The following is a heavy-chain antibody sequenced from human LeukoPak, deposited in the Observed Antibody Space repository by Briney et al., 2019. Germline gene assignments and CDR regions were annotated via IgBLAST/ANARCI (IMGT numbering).Heavy chain of an antibody. CDR3: ARDSAANYDILTGQGVDY. Sequence: ASVKVSCKASGYTLTGYYMHWVRQAPGQGLEWMGWINPNSGGTNYAQKFQGRVTMTRDTSISTAYMELSRLGSDDTAVYYCARDSAANYDILTGQGVDYWGQGTLVTVSS. D-gene: IGHD3-9*01. CDR2: INPNSGGT. J-gene: IGHJ4*02. CDR1: GYTLTGYY. V-gene: IGHV1-2*02.